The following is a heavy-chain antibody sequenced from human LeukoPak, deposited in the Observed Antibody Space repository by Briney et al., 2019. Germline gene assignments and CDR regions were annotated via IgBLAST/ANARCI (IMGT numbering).Heavy chain of an antibody. V-gene: IGHV4-34*01. CDR2: INHSGST. Sequence: SETLSLTCAVYGGPFSGYYWSWIRQPPGKGLEWIGEINHSGSTNYNPSLKSRVTISVDTSKNQFSLKLSSVTAADTAVYYCARASKWLVNDYWGQGTLVTVSS. J-gene: IGHJ4*02. D-gene: IGHD6-19*01. CDR1: GGPFSGYY. CDR3: ARASKWLVNDY.